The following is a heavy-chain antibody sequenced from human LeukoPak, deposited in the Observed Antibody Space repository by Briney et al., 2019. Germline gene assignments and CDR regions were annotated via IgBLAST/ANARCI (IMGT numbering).Heavy chain of an antibody. Sequence: SETLSLTCTVSGGSISSYYWSWIRQPPGKGLEWIGYIYYSGSTNYNPSLKSRVTISVDTSKNQFSLKLSSVTAADTAVYYCAREKGGAAAVDWYLDLWGRGTLVTVSS. CDR1: GGSISSYY. CDR2: IYYSGST. D-gene: IGHD6-13*01. CDR3: AREKGGAAAVDWYLDL. V-gene: IGHV4-59*01. J-gene: IGHJ2*01.